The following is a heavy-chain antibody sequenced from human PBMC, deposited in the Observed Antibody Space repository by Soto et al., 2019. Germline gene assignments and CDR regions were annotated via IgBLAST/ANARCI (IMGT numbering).Heavy chain of an antibody. Sequence: QITLKESGPTLVKPTQTLTLTCIFSGFSLSTSGVGVGWIRQPPGKALEWLALIYWDDDKRYSPSLKSRLTITKETSKNQVVLTMTNMDPVDTATYYCAHRGDRYCSSTSCYAGGYFDYWGQGTLVTVSS. D-gene: IGHD2-2*01. CDR2: IYWDDDK. CDR3: AHRGDRYCSSTSCYAGGYFDY. V-gene: IGHV2-5*02. CDR1: GFSLSTSGVG. J-gene: IGHJ4*02.